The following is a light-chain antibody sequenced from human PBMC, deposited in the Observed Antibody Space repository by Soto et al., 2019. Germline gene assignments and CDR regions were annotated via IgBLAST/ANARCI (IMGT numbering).Light chain of an antibody. CDR2: GAS. Sequence: EIVMTQSPATLSVSPGERATLSCRASQSVSSNLAWYQQKPGQAPRLLIYGASTRATGIPARFSGSGSGTEFTHTISSLQSEDFAVHYCQQYNNWPQWTFGQGTKVEIK. J-gene: IGKJ1*01. V-gene: IGKV3-15*01. CDR1: QSVSSN. CDR3: QQYNNWPQWT.